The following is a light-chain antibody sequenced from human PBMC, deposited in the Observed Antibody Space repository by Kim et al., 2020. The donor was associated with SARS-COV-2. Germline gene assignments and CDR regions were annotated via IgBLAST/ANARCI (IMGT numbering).Light chain of an antibody. Sequence: SSELTQDPAVSVALGQTVRITCQGDSLRSYYASWYQQKPGQAPVLVMYAKNNRPSGIPDRFSGSSSGNTASLTITGAQAEDEADHYCKSRDTSGYLLVFGGGTQLTVL. CDR3: KSRDTSGYLLV. V-gene: IGLV3-19*01. CDR2: AKN. J-gene: IGLJ2*01. CDR1: SLRSYY.